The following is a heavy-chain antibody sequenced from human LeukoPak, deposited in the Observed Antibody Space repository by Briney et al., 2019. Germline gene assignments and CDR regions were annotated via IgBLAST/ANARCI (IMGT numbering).Heavy chain of an antibody. CDR2: INPSGGST. V-gene: IGHV1-46*01. J-gene: IGHJ4*02. D-gene: IGHD3-3*01. Sequence: ASVKVSCKTSGYTFRNFGISWVRQAPGQGLEWMGIINPSGGSTSYAQKFQGRVTMTRDTSTSTVYMELSSLRSEDTAVYYCAREGSAYYDFWSGYYRADYFDYWGQGTLVTVSS. CDR1: GYTFRNFG. CDR3: AREGSAYYDFWSGYYRADYFDY.